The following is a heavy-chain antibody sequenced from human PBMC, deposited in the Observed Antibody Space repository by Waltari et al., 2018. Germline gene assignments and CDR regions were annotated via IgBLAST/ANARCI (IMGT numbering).Heavy chain of an antibody. V-gene: IGHV3-30*18. CDR3: AKDVLTYGDYEPSFDY. CDR2: KSEDGSNK. Sequence: QVQLVESGGGVVQPGRSLRLSCAASGFTFSSYGMHWVRQAPGKGVEWVAVKSEDGSNKYDADSVKGRFTISRDNSKNTLYLQMNSLRAEDTAVYYCAKDVLTYGDYEPSFDYWGQGTLVTVSS. D-gene: IGHD4-17*01. CDR1: GFTFSSYG. J-gene: IGHJ4*02.